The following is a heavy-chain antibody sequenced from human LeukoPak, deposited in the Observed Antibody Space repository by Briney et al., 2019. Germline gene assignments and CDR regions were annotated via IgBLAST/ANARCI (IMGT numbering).Heavy chain of an antibody. Sequence: SETLSLTCSVSGGSVSNGDSYWTWIRQHPGEGLKWIGYVYYSGSTNYNPSLKSRVTISVDTSKNQFSLKLSSVTAADTAVYYCARHPSGSGWIRAAFDIWGQGTMVTVSS. CDR1: GGSVSNGDSY. CDR3: ARHPSGSGWIRAAFDI. CDR2: VYYSGST. J-gene: IGHJ3*02. V-gene: IGHV4-61*08. D-gene: IGHD6-19*01.